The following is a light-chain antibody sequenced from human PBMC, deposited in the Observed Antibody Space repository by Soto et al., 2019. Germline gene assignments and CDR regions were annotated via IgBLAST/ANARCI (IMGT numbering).Light chain of an antibody. CDR3: SSYTSSSTQV. Sequence: QSALTQPASVSGSPGQSITISCTGTISDVGGYDYVSWYQQHPGKAPKLMIYDVSIRPSGVSNRFSGSKSGNTAFLTFSGLQAEDEADYYCSSYTSSSTQVFGTGTKLTVL. CDR1: ISDVGGYDY. V-gene: IGLV2-14*01. CDR2: DVS. J-gene: IGLJ1*01.